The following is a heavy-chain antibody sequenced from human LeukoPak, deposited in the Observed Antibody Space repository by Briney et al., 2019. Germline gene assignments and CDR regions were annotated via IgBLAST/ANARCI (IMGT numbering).Heavy chain of an antibody. CDR2: INTDGSST. CDR3: ARDSPRRDGSTLLS. V-gene: IGHV3-74*01. CDR1: GFTFSNYW. D-gene: IGHD5-24*01. J-gene: IGHJ4*02. Sequence: PGGSLRLSCAASGFTFSNYWMYWVRQAPGKGLVWVSHINTDGSSTNYADSVKGRFTVSRDNAKNTLYLQMNSLRAEDTAVYYCARDSPRRDGSTLLSWGQGTLVTVSS.